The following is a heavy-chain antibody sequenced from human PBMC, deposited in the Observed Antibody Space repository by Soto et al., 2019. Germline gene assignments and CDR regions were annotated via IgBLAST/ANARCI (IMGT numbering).Heavy chain of an antibody. CDR1: GGSFSGYY. V-gene: IGHV4-34*01. CDR3: ARRSGYYDILSYYYGMDV. J-gene: IGHJ6*02. CDR2: INHSGST. Sequence: NPSETLSLTCAVYGGSFSGYYWSWIRQPPGKGLEWIGEINHSGSTNCNPSLKSRVTISVDTSKNQFSLKLSSVTAADTAVYYCARRSGYYDILSYYYGMDVWGQGTTVTVSS. D-gene: IGHD3-9*01.